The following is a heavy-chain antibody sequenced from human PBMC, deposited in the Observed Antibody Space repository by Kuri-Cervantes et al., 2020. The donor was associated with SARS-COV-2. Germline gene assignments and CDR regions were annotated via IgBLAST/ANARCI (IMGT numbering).Heavy chain of an antibody. V-gene: IGHV1-3*02. CDR2: SNAGNGNT. CDR1: GYAFTSYA. J-gene: IGHJ4*02. Sequence: ASVKVSCKASGYAFTSYAMHWVRQAPGQRLEWMGWSNAGNGNTKYSQEFQGRVTITRDTSASTAYMELSSLRSEDTAVYYCATSYTIFGVVSPTYWGQGTLVTVSS. CDR3: ATSYTIFGVVSPTY. D-gene: IGHD3-3*01.